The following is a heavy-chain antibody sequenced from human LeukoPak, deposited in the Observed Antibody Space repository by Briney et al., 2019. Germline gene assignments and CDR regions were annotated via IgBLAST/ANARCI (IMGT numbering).Heavy chain of an antibody. CDR3: ARDLPYYDYVWGSYRGSYYFDY. D-gene: IGHD3-16*02. CDR2: INHSGST. J-gene: IGHJ4*02. CDR1: GGSFSGYY. Sequence: RASETLSLTCAVYGGSFSGYYWSWIRQPPGKGLEWIGEINHSGSTNYNPSLKSRVTISVDTSKNQFSLKLSSVTAADTAVYYCARDLPYYDYVWGSYRGSYYFDYWGQGTLVTVSS. V-gene: IGHV4-34*01.